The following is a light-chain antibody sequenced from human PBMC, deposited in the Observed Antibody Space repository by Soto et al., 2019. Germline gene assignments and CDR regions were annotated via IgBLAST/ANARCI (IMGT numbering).Light chain of an antibody. CDR2: DAS. CDR3: KKRSNCPTWT. J-gene: IGKJ1*01. Sequence: IVLTQSPATLSFSPGERATLSCRASQSVSSYLAWYQQKPGQAPRLLIYDASNRATGIPARFSGSGSGTDFTLTISSLEPEDFAVYYCKKRSNCPTWTFGHGTKVEIX. CDR1: QSVSSY. V-gene: IGKV3-11*01.